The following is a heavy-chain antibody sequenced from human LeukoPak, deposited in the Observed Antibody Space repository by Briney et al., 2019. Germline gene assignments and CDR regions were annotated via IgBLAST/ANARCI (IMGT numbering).Heavy chain of an antibody. D-gene: IGHD6-13*01. J-gene: IGHJ4*02. CDR2: INLDGSER. CDR1: GFTFSGHS. CDR3: GRVIAGAIGY. V-gene: IGHV3-7*01. Sequence: PGGSLRLSCAASGFTFSGHSMIWVRQAPGKGLEWVANINLDGSERFYVDFVKGRFTISRDNDDNSMYLQMNSLRAEDTAVYYCGRVIAGAIGYWGQGTLVTVSS.